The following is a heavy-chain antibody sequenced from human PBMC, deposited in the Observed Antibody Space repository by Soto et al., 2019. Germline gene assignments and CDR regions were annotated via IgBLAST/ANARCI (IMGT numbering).Heavy chain of an antibody. J-gene: IGHJ4*02. V-gene: IGHV5-51*01. CDR1: GYTFSNFW. D-gene: IGHD6-13*01. Sequence: GESLKISCQGSGYTFSNFWIGWVRQLPGKGLEWMGIIYPGDHETRYSPSFHGKVTILADKSINTAYLQWNSLEASDTAFYFCARSPRSSPYFDYWGQGALVTVSS. CDR3: ARSPRSSPYFDY. CDR2: IYPGDHET.